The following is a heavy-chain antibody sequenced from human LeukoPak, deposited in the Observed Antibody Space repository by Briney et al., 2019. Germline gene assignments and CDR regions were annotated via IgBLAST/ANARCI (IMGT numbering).Heavy chain of an antibody. CDR2: IYYSGST. CDR1: GGSIITYY. Sequence: SETLSLTCTVSGGSIITYYWSWIRQPPGKGLEWIGYIYYSGSTNYNPSLKSRVTISVDTSKNQFSLKLSSVTAADTAVYYCERERGGLRYFDWGGNWFDPWGQGTLVTVSS. V-gene: IGHV4-59*01. CDR3: ERERGGLRYFDWGGNWFDP. D-gene: IGHD3-9*01. J-gene: IGHJ5*02.